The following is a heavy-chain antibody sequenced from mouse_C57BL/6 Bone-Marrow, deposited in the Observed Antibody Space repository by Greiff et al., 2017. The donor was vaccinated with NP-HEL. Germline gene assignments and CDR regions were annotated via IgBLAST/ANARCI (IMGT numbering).Heavy chain of an antibody. CDR1: GYTFTSYW. V-gene: IGHV1-69*01. D-gene: IGHD2-3*01. CDR2: IDPSDSYT. Sequence: VQLQQPGAELVMPGASVKLSCKASGYTFTSYWMHWVKQRPGQGLEWIGVIDPSDSYTNYNQKFKSKSTLTVDKSSSTAYMQLSSLTSEDSAVLYYARALNYDGYYVFAYWGQGTLVTVSA. CDR3: ARALNYDGYYVFAY. J-gene: IGHJ3*01.